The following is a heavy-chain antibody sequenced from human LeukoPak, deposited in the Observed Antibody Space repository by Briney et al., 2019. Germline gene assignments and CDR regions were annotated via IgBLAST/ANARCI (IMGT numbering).Heavy chain of an antibody. CDR1: GDYW. J-gene: IGHJ4*02. D-gene: IGHD1-14*01. CDR3: ATQQGGNLAY. CDR2: INSDGSWT. V-gene: IGHV3-74*01. Sequence: GGSLRLSCAASGDYWMHWVRQVPGKGLVWVSHINSDGSWTSYADSVKGRFTISKDNAKNMLYLQVNSLRAEDTAVYYCATQQGGNLAYWGQGTLVTVSS.